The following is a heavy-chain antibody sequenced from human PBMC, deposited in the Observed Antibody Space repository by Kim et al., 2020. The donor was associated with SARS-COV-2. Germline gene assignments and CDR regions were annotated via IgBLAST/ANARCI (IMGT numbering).Heavy chain of an antibody. V-gene: IGHV3-74*01. CDR2: VNSDGSDT. Sequence: GGSLRLSCAASGFTLSSYWMHWVRQAAGKGLVWVSRVNSDGSDTIYTDSVKGRFIISRDNAKNMLYLQMNSLRAEDTAVYYCARGKSAAITGGNFDSWGQGTLVIVSS. J-gene: IGHJ4*02. CDR1: GFTLSSYW. D-gene: IGHD2-8*02. CDR3: ARGKSAAITGGNFDS.